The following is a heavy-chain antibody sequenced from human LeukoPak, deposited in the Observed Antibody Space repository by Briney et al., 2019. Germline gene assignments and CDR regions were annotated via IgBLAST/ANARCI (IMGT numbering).Heavy chain of an antibody. D-gene: IGHD5-24*01. V-gene: IGHV3-23*01. Sequence: GGSLRLSCVASGFSFSTSLMGWVRQAPGKGLELVSAISGGGETTYYADSVKGRFTISRDNSESTLYLRMDSLGADDTAVYYCAKVREAWDYWGQGTQVTVSS. CDR1: GFSFSTSL. CDR3: AKVREAWDY. CDR2: ISGGGETT. J-gene: IGHJ4*02.